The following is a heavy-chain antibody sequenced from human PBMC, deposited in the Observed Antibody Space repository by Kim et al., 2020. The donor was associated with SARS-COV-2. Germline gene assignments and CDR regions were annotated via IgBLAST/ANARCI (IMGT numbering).Heavy chain of an antibody. CDR2: IKSKTDGGTT. Sequence: GGSLRLSCAASGFTFSNAWMSWVRQAPGKGLEWVGRIKSKTDGGTTDYAAPVKGRFTISRDDSKNTLYLQMNSLKTEDTAVYYCTIYPPRGYGYISDAFDIWGQGTMVTVSS. V-gene: IGHV3-15*01. D-gene: IGHD5-12*01. J-gene: IGHJ3*02. CDR1: GFTFSNAW. CDR3: TIYPPRGYGYISDAFDI.